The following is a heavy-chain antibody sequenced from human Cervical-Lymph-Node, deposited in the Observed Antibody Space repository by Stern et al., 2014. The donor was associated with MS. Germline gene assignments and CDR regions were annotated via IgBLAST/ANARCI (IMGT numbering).Heavy chain of an antibody. Sequence: VQLVESGAEVKKPGASVKVSCKASGYAFISYDINWVRQATGQGLEWMGWMNPHNGNAGYAQKFQGRVTMTRDTSISTAYMELSSLTSEDTAMYYCATDLLLLEYWGQGTLVTVSS. CDR2: MNPHNGNA. V-gene: IGHV1-8*01. J-gene: IGHJ4*02. D-gene: IGHD3-10*01. CDR1: GYAFISYD. CDR3: ATDLLLLEY.